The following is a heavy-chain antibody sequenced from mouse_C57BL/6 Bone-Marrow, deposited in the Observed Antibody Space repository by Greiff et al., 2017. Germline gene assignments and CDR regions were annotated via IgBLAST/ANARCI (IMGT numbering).Heavy chain of an antibody. CDR1: GYTFTSYW. Sequence: VQLQQPGPELVKPGASVKMSCKASGYTFTSYWITWVKQRPGQGLEWIGDIYPGSGSTTYNEKFKSKATLTVDTSSSTAYMQLSSLTSEDSAVYYCARSNWIYAMDYWGQGTSVTVSS. V-gene: IGHV1-55*01. CDR2: IYPGSGST. CDR3: ARSNWIYAMDY. J-gene: IGHJ4*01. D-gene: IGHD4-1*01.